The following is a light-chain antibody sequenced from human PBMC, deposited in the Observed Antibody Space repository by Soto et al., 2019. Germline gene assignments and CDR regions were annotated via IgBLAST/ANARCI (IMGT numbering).Light chain of an antibody. CDR3: SSYAGSANHC. CDR1: SSDVGAYNY. J-gene: IGLJ1*01. Sequence: QSALTQPPSASGSPGQSVSISCTGTSSDVGAYNYVSWYQQHPGKAPKLIIYEVSKRPSGVPDRFSGSKSGNAASLTVSGLQAEDEADYYCSSYAGSANHCFGTGTKLTVL. V-gene: IGLV2-8*01. CDR2: EVS.